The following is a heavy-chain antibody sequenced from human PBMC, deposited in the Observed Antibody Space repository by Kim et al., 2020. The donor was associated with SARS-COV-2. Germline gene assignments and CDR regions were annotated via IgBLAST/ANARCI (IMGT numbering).Heavy chain of an antibody. Sequence: SETLSLTCTVSGGSISSSSYYWGWIRQPPGKGLEWIGSIYYSGSTYYNPSLKSRVTISVDTSKNQFSLKLSSVTAADTAVYYCARRQGSLDAFDIWGQGTMVTVSS. V-gene: IGHV4-39*01. CDR3: ARRQGSLDAFDI. CDR1: GGSISSSSYY. D-gene: IGHD1-26*01. CDR2: IYYSGST. J-gene: IGHJ3*02.